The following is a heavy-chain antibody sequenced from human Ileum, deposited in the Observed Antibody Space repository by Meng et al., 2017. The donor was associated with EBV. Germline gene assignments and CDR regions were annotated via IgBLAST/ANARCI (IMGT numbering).Heavy chain of an antibody. CDR2: IYYSGNT. Sequence: QLQLQESGPGLVKPSETLSLTCTVSGGSISTTIYYLGWIRQAPGRGLEWIGNIYYSGNTIYNPSLKSRVTISVDTSKNQFSLKLNSVTAADTAVYYCARVSQSNVQWLLGDYWGQGTLVTVSS. D-gene: IGHD3-22*01. CDR1: GGSISTTIYY. V-gene: IGHV4-39*07. CDR3: ARVSQSNVQWLLGDY. J-gene: IGHJ4*02.